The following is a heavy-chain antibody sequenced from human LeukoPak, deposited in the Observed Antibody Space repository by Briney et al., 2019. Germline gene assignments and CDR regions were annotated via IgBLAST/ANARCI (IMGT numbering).Heavy chain of an antibody. CDR1: GFTFSSYW. CDR3: ATLGSPGFNYGFDY. V-gene: IGHV3-74*01. D-gene: IGHD5-18*01. CDR2: INSDGSST. Sequence: GGSLRLSCAASGFTFSSYWMHWVRQAPGKGLVWVSRINSDGSSTSYADSVRGRFSISRDNSKNTLFLQMNSLRPEDTAVYYCATLGSPGFNYGFDYWGQGTLVTVSS. J-gene: IGHJ4*02.